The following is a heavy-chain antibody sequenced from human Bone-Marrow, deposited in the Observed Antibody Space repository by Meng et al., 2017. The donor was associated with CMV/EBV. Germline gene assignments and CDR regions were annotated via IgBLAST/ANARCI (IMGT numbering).Heavy chain of an antibody. CDR3: ARGLGYDFWSGSHWYFDL. Sequence: SETLSLTCTVSGGSISSYYWSWIRQPPGKGLEWIGYIYYSGSTNYNPSLKSRVTISVDTSKNQFSLKLSSVTAADTAVYYCARGLGYDFWSGSHWYFDLWGRGTLVTVSS. J-gene: IGHJ2*01. CDR2: IYYSGST. V-gene: IGHV4-59*01. CDR1: GGSISSYY. D-gene: IGHD3-3*01.